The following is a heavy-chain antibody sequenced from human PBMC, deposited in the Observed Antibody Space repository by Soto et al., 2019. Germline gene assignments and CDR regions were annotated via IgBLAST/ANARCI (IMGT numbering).Heavy chain of an antibody. CDR2: ISGSGGNT. V-gene: IGHV3-23*01. D-gene: IGHD3-16*01. CDR1: GFTFSRYA. J-gene: IGHJ6*02. Sequence: GGSXRLSCAPSGFTFSRYAMTWVRQAAGKGLEWVSRISGSGGNTNYADSVKGRFTVSRDNSKSPLSLQMNSLTDEETPLYYCPKALRRTLRTQYYYGLDVWGRGTTVTVSS. CDR3: PKALRRTLRTQYYYGLDV.